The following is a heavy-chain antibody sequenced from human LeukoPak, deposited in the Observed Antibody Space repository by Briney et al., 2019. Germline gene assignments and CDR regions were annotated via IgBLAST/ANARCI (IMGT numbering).Heavy chain of an antibody. D-gene: IGHD3-22*01. CDR1: GFTFSSYA. CDR3: AKDYLGSSGYSYYFDY. V-gene: IGHV3-23*01. CDR2: ISGSGATT. Sequence: GGSLRLSCAASGFTFSSYAMSWVRQAPGKRLEWVSSISGSGATTYYADSVKGRFTISRDDSRNTLYLQMNSLRAEDTAVYYCAKDYLGSSGYSYYFDYWGQGTLVTVSS. J-gene: IGHJ4*02.